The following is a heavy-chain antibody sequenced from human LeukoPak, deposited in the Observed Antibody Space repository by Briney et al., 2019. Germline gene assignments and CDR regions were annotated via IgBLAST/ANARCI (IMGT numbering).Heavy chain of an antibody. Sequence: WGSLRLSCAASGFTLSPYWMHWVRQAPGKGLVCVSRNNSDGSSTTYADSVKGRFTISRDNTKDTLYLQMNILRAEDTAVYYCARARCSRTSCNTESDYWGQGTLVTVSS. CDR3: ARARCSRTSCNTESDY. J-gene: IGHJ4*02. CDR1: GFTLSPYW. D-gene: IGHD2-2*01. CDR2: NNSDGSST. V-gene: IGHV3-74*01.